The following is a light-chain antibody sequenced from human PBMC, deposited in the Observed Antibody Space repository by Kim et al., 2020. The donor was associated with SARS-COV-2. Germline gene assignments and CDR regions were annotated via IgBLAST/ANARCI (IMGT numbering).Light chain of an antibody. Sequence: DIQMTQSPSFVSASVGDRVTITCRASQGLSDRLAWYQQKPGNAPKLLMFAASRLVAGVPSRFSGSGAATEFSLTISSLQPEDFATYYCQQGESFPLAFGGGTKVDIK. J-gene: IGKJ4*01. CDR1: QGLSDR. V-gene: IGKV1-12*01. CDR3: QQGESFPLA. CDR2: AAS.